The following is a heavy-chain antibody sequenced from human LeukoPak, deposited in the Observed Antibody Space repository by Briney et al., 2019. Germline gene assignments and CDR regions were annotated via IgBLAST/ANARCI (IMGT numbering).Heavy chain of an antibody. CDR1: GYTLTELS. CDR2: FDPEDGER. D-gene: IGHD2-15*01. J-gene: IGHJ4*02. Sequence: ASVKVSFKVAGYTLTELSMHWVRQAPGKGLEWMGGFDPEDGERIYAQKLQGRVTMTEDTSTDTVYMELSSLRSEDTAVYYCAAEVRSGYFDYWGQGTLVTVSS. V-gene: IGHV1-24*01. CDR3: AAEVRSGYFDY.